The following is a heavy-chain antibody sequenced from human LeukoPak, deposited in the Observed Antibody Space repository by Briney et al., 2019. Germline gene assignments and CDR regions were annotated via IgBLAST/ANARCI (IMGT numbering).Heavy chain of an antibody. CDR3: ARDTTRFEMTTVTTTFDL. J-gene: IGHJ4*02. CDR2: IKQDGSEK. V-gene: IGHV3-7*01. CDR1: GFTFSTYR. D-gene: IGHD4-17*01. Sequence: PGGSLRLSCAASGFTFSTYRMSWVRQAPGKGLEWVANIKQDGSEKYYVDSVKGRFTISRDNAKNSLYLQMNSLRAEDTAVYYCARDTTRFEMTTVTTTFDLWGQGTLVTVSS.